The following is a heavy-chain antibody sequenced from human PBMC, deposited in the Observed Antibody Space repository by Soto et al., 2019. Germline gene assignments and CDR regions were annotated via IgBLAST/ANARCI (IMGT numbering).Heavy chain of an antibody. CDR2: IWYGGTSE. D-gene: IGHD4-17*01. Sequence: GGSLRLSCAASGFTFSRYAIHWVRQAPGKGLEWVAVIWYGGTSEFYADSVMGRFTISRDTSKNIVYLEMNSLRAEDTALYYCARDFVGGDYHFDNWGQGTLVTVSS. CDR3: ARDFVGGDYHFDN. V-gene: IGHV3-33*01. J-gene: IGHJ4*02. CDR1: GFTFSRYA.